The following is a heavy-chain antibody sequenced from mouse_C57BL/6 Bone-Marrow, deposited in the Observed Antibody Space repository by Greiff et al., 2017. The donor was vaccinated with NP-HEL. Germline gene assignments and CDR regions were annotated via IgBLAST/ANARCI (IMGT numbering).Heavy chain of an antibody. CDR1: GFSLTSYG. V-gene: IGHV2-5*01. CDR2: IWRGGST. CDR3: AKDYYGSYAMDY. Sequence: QVQLKQSGPGLVQPSQSLSITCTVSGFSLTSYGVHWVRQSPGKGLEWLGVIWRGGSTDYNVAFMSRLSITKDNSKSQVFFKMNSLQADDTAIYYCAKDYYGSYAMDYWGQGTSVTVSS. J-gene: IGHJ4*01. D-gene: IGHD1-1*01.